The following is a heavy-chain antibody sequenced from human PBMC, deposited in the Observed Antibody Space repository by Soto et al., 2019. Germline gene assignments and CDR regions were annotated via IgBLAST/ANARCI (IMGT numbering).Heavy chain of an antibody. CDR2: VYYRGRS. CDR1: VGSVTNSSYY. CDR3: VSQRTTVPTQAYFGY. J-gene: IGHJ4*02. D-gene: IGHD4-17*01. V-gene: IGHV4-39*01. Sequence: ASETLSLTCTFSVGSVTNSSYYWIWIRQSPGKGLEWIGSVYYRGRSCFKSSVKRRVTISVDTSKNRFSLSLNSVTASDPAVYFCVSQRTTVPTQAYFGYWGPGALGTVSS.